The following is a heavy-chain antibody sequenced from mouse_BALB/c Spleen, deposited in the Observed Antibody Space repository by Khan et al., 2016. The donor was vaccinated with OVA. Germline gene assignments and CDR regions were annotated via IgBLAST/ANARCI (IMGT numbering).Heavy chain of an antibody. CDR3: ARIKKIVSTYFDY. Sequence: QVQLQQSGAELVKAGASVKMSCKASGYTFTSYWMHWVTQRLGQGLEWFAETNPTNGRTNYNEKFKSKATLTVDKSYSKAYMLLSGPTFEDSAVYYGARIKKIVSTYFDYWGQGTTLTVSS. CDR1: GYTFTSYW. V-gene: IGHV1S81*02. D-gene: IGHD2-5*01. J-gene: IGHJ2*01. CDR2: TNPTNGRT.